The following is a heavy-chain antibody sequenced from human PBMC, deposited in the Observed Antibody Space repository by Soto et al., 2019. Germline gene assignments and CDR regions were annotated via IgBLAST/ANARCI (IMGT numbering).Heavy chain of an antibody. J-gene: IGHJ3*02. D-gene: IGHD5-18*01. V-gene: IGHV3-64*02. Sequence: PGGSLRLSCVVSGLTFISYAMHWVLQTPGKRLEYVSSISSNGVNTYYAESVKGRFTISRDNSKNTLYLQMNSLRAEDTAVYYCARALSYGNIWGHGTMVTVSS. CDR2: ISSNGVNT. CDR3: ARALSYGNI. CDR1: GLTFISYA.